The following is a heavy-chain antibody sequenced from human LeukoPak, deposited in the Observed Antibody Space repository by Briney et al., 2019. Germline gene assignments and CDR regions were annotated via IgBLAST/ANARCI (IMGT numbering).Heavy chain of an antibody. CDR1: GGSFSGYY. CDR3: ARGFTWDYFDY. Sequence: SETLSLTCAVYGGSFSGYYWSWIRQPPGKGLEWIGEINHSGSTNYNPSLKSRVTISVGTSKNQFSLKLSSVTAADTAVYYCARGFTWDYFDYWGQGTLVTVSS. CDR2: INHSGST. J-gene: IGHJ4*02. V-gene: IGHV4-34*01.